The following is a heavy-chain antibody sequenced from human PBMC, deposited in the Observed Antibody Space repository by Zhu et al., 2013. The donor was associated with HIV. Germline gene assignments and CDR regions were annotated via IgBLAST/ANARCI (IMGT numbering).Heavy chain of an antibody. D-gene: IGHD2-21*02. CDR3: ARRGRYCGGDCLAD. V-gene: IGHV4-59*01. CDR1: GGSISSYY. CDR2: IYYSGST. Sequence: QVQLQESGPGLVKPSETLSLTCTVSGGSISSYYWSWIRQPPGKGLEWIGYIYYSGSTNYNPSLKSRVTISVDTSKNQFSLKLSSVTAADTAVYYCARRGRYCGGDCLADWGQGTLVTVSS. J-gene: IGHJ4*02.